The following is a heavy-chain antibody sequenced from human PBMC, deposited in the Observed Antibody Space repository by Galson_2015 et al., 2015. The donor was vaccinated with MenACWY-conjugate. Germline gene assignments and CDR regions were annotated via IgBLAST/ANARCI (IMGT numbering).Heavy chain of an antibody. J-gene: IGHJ6*03. CDR1: GYTFTGFY. CDR3: ARGYAGGHMDV. D-gene: IGHD2-2*01. Sequence: SVKVSCKASGYTFTGFYLHWARQAPGQGLEWMGRLTPHSGGAEYAQKFQGRVTLSRDMSINTAYMELSNLRFDDTAIYYCARGYAGGHMDVWGEGTTVTVSS. V-gene: IGHV1-2*06. CDR2: LTPHSGGA.